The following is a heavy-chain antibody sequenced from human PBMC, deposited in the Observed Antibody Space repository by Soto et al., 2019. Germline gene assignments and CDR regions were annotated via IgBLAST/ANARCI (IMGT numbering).Heavy chain of an antibody. CDR1: GYIFVNYG. CDR3: VMVDNYVTPTPQDV. CDR2: ISPYTGNT. V-gene: IGHV1-18*01. J-gene: IGHJ6*02. D-gene: IGHD3-16*01. Sequence: QVQLVQSGDEVKKPGASVKVSCKASGYIFVNYGIAWVRQAPGQGLEWMGWISPYTGNTHSATKVQGRLTMTTDTPXRTAYMDLGSLTSDDTAVYYCVMVDNYVTPTPQDVWGQGTTVTVSS.